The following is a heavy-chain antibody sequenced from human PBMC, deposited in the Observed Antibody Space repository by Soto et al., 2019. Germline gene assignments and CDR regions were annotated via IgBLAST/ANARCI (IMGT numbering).Heavy chain of an antibody. CDR3: AIAAFIPVAPHYYYIDV. Sequence: QVQLVQSGAEVKKPGASVKVSCKASGYTFTSYDINWVRQATGQGLEWMGWMNPDSGNTGYAQKFQGRATMTTNTSISTAYMELSSLRSEDTAVYYCAIAAFIPVAPHYYYIDVWGKGTTVTVSS. J-gene: IGHJ6*03. CDR1: GYTFTSYD. CDR2: MNPDSGNT. V-gene: IGHV1-8*01. D-gene: IGHD6-19*01.